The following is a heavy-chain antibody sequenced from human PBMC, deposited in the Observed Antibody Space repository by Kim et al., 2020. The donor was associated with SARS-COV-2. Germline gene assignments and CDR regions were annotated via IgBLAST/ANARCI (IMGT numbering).Heavy chain of an antibody. D-gene: IGHD3-10*01. J-gene: IGHJ4*02. CDR3: ASAMVRGVASY. Sequence: TSYADSVKGRFTISRDNAKNTLYLQMNSLRAEDTAVYYCASAMVRGVASYWGQGTLVTVSS. V-gene: IGHV3-74*01. CDR2: T.